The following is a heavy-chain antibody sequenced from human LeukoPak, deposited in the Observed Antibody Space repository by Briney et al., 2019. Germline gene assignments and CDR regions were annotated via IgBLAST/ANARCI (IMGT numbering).Heavy chain of an antibody. V-gene: IGHV1-69*05. CDR1: GGTFSNYA. CDR2: IIPIFGTA. D-gene: IGHD3-22*01. J-gene: IGHJ4*02. Sequence: SVKVSCKASGGTFSNYAISWVRQAPGQGLEWMGRIIPIFGTANYAQKYQGRVTITTDESTSTAYMELSSLRSEDTAVYYCARDSFRGYDSSGYYWEYFDYWGQGTLVTVSS. CDR3: ARDSFRGYDSSGYYWEYFDY.